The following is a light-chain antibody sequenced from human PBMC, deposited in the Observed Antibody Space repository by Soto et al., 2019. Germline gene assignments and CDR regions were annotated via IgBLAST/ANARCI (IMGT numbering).Light chain of an antibody. CDR1: QGIGVN. J-gene: IGKJ4*01. Sequence: DIQMTQSPSSLSASLGDRVTITCRASQGIGVNLAWFQQKPGKVPKLLIYAASTLQSGVPSRFSGSGSGTDFTLTISSLQPEDFATYYCQKYNSAPLTSGGGTKAEIK. CDR2: AAS. CDR3: QKYNSAPLT. V-gene: IGKV1-27*01.